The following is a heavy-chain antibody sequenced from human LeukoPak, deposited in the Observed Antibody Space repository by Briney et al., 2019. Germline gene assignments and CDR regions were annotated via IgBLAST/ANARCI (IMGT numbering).Heavy chain of an antibody. J-gene: IGHJ5*02. CDR1: GYTLTELS. V-gene: IGHV1-24*01. D-gene: IGHD3-3*01. Sequence: ASVKVSCKVSGYTLTELSMHWVRQAPGKGLEWMGGFDPEDGETIYAQKFQGRVTMTEDTSTDTAYMELSSLRSEDTAVYYCATDYSGYYRLWHFDPWGQGTLVTVSS. CDR3: ATDYSGYYRLWHFDP. CDR2: FDPEDGET.